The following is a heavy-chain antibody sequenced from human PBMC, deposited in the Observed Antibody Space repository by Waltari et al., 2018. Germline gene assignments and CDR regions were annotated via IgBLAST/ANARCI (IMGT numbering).Heavy chain of an antibody. D-gene: IGHD2-15*01. CDR3: ARQDINVRSCPDY. J-gene: IGHJ4*02. CDR2: IKPDRSDR. V-gene: IGHV3-7*01. Sequence: EVQLVESGGGLVQPGGSLRLSCAAVGFAFRSYYMTWVGQAPGKGLEWVANIKPDRSDRNHVDSVKGRFTISRDNAKNSLYLQMNSLRAEDTAVYYCARQDINVRSCPDYWGQGTLVTVSS. CDR1: GFAFRSYY.